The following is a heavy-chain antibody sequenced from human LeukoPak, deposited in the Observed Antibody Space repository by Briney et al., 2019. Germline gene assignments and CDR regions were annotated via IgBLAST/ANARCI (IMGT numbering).Heavy chain of an antibody. V-gene: IGHV4-4*02. D-gene: IGHD2-15*01. CDR2: IYHSGNT. Sequence: PSGTLSLTCAVSGGSISSSNWWSWVRQPPGKGLEWIGEIYHSGNTNYNPSLKSRVTISVDKSKNQFSLKLSSVTAADTAVYYCARYGGYCSGGSCPYFDYWGQGALVTVSS. CDR1: GGSISSSNW. CDR3: ARYGGYCSGGSCPYFDY. J-gene: IGHJ4*02.